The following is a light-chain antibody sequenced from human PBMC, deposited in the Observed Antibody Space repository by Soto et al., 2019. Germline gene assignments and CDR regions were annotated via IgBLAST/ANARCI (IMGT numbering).Light chain of an antibody. Sequence: QLVLTQPPSVSEAPRQRVTISCSGNSSNIGKNAVNWYQHLPGKAPKLLIYYDDLLPSGVSDRFSGSKSGTSASLAISGLQSDDEGDYYCAAWDDSLNVVLFGGGTQLTVL. CDR3: AAWDDSLNVVL. V-gene: IGLV1-36*01. J-gene: IGLJ3*02. CDR2: YDD. CDR1: SSNIGKNA.